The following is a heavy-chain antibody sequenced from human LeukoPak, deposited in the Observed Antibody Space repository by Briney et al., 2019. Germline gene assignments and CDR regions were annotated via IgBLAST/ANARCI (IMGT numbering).Heavy chain of an antibody. CDR3: AKEGGRTVTNRDY. CDR2: ISVGGDNT. J-gene: IGHJ4*02. CDR1: GFIFSSYA. Sequence: GGSLRLSCAASGFIFSSYAMSWVRQAPGKGLEWVSVISVGGDNTHYADSVRGRFTISRDNSKNTLYLQMNSLGADDTAVYYCAKEGGRTVTNRDYWGQGTLVTVSS. V-gene: IGHV3-23*01. D-gene: IGHD4-17*01.